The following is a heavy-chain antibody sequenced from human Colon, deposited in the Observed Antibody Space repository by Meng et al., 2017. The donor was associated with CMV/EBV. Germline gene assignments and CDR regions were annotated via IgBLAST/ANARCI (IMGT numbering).Heavy chain of an antibody. CDR3: ARSQTYYDFWSGYYTATYYYGMDV. CDR1: GFTFSSYA. Sequence: GESLKISCAASGFTFSSYAMHWVRQAPGKGLEWVAVISYDGSNKYYADSVKGRFTISRDNSKNTLYLQMNSLRAEDTAVYYCARSQTYYDFWSGYYTATYYYGMDVWGQGTTVTVSS. J-gene: IGHJ6*02. D-gene: IGHD3-3*01. CDR2: ISYDGSNK. V-gene: IGHV3-30-3*01.